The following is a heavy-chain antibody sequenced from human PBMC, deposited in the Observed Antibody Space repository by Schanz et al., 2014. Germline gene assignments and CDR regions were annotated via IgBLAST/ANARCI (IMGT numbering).Heavy chain of an antibody. CDR3: ARGTDWNLHY. J-gene: IGHJ4*02. CDR2: ISASGGST. D-gene: IGHD1-1*01. V-gene: IGHV3-23*01. Sequence: VQLLQFGGGVVQPGRSLRLSCAASGFTFSSYAMSWVRQAPGKGLEWVSTISASGGSTYYADSVKGRFTVSRDSGQNALYLQMNSLRAGDTAVYYCARGTDWNLHYWGQGALVTVSS. CDR1: GFTFSSYA.